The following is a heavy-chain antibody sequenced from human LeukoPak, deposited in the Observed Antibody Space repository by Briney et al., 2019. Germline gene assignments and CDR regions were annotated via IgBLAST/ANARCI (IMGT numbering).Heavy chain of an antibody. Sequence: SETLSLTCTVSGYSISSGYYWGWIRQPPGKGLEWIGSIYHSGSTYYNPSLKSRVTISVDTSKNQFSLKLSSVTAADTAVYYCARAPYDSSGYCFDYWGQGTLVTVSS. CDR3: ARAPYDSSGYCFDY. V-gene: IGHV4-38-2*02. CDR1: GYSISSGYY. D-gene: IGHD3-22*01. CDR2: IYHSGST. J-gene: IGHJ4*02.